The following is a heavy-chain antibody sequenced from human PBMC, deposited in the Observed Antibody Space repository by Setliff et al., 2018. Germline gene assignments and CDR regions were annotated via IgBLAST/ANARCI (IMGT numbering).Heavy chain of an antibody. CDR2: IKKDGSIK. CDR1: GFTFRSYW. Sequence: PGGPLRLSCAASGFTFRSYWMSWVRQAPGKGLEWVANIKKDGSIKYYLDSVRGRFTISRDNAENSLTLQMNSLRVEDTAVYYCSRDLQGSGDYVVDYWGQGTLVTVSS. J-gene: IGHJ4*02. CDR3: SRDLQGSGDYVVDY. V-gene: IGHV3-7*01. D-gene: IGHD4-17*01.